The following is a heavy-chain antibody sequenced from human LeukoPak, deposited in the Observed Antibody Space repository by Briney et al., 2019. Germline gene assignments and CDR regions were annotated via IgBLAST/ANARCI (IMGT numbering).Heavy chain of an antibody. CDR1: GASTSRYY. Sequence: SETLSLTCTVSGASTSRYYWSWIRQPPGKGLEWIGEINHSGSTNYNPSLKSRVTISVDTSKNQFSLKLSSVTAADTAVYYCARGWYDFDYWGQGTLVTVSS. D-gene: IGHD1-14*01. CDR2: INHSGST. J-gene: IGHJ4*02. CDR3: ARGWYDFDY. V-gene: IGHV4-34*01.